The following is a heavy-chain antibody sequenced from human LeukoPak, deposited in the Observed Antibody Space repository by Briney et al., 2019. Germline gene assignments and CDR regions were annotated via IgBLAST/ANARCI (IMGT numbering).Heavy chain of an antibody. Sequence: GGSLRLSCAASGFTVSSNYMSWVRQAPGKGLEWVSVIYSGGSTYYADSVKGRFTISRDNSKNTLYLQMNSLRAEDTAVYYCARVRAMVRGDPIPPYYYYYMDVWGKGTTVTISS. CDR1: GFTVSSNY. D-gene: IGHD3-10*01. V-gene: IGHV3-53*01. CDR3: ARVRAMVRGDPIPPYYYYYMDV. CDR2: IYSGGST. J-gene: IGHJ6*03.